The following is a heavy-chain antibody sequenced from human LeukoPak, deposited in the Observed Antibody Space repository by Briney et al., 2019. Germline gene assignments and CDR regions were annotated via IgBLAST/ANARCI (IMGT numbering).Heavy chain of an antibody. CDR3: AKNKRGYSYGSLDY. CDR2: ISYDGSNK. CDR1: GFTFSSYA. V-gene: IGHV3-30-3*01. Sequence: PGGSLRLSCAASGFTFSSYAMHWVRQAPGKGLEWVAVISYDGSNKYYADSVKGRFTISRDNSKNTLYLQMNSLRAEDTAVYYCAKNKRGYSYGSLDYWGQGTLVTVSS. J-gene: IGHJ4*02. D-gene: IGHD5-18*01.